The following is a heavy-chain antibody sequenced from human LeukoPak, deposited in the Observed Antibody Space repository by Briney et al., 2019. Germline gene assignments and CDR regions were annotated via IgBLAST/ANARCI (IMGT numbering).Heavy chain of an antibody. V-gene: IGHV1-69*05. CDR3: ARYVAAAGSNWFDP. CDR2: IIPIFGTA. Sequence: GASVKVSCKASGGTFSSYAISWERQAPGQGLEWMGGIIPIFGTANYAQKFQGRVTITTDESTSTAYMELSSLRSEDTAVYYCARYVAAAGSNWFDPWGQGTLVTVSS. CDR1: GGTFSSYA. J-gene: IGHJ5*02. D-gene: IGHD6-13*01.